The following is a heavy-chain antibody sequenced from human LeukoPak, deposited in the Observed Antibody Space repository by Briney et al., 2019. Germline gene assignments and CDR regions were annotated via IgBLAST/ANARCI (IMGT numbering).Heavy chain of an antibody. Sequence: GGSLRLSCAASGFTLSNYAMGWVRQAPGEGLEWVSAMRGGGGGRYYGDSVKGRFIISRDHSKNTLYLQMHSLRAEDTAVYYCAKGNLRGPPPNIDYWGQGTLVTVSS. CDR3: AKGNLRGPPPNIDY. D-gene: IGHD4/OR15-4a*01. V-gene: IGHV3-23*01. CDR1: GFTLSNYA. J-gene: IGHJ4*02. CDR2: MRGGGGGR.